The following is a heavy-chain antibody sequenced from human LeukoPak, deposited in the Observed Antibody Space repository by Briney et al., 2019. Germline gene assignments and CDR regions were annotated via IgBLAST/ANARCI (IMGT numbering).Heavy chain of an antibody. CDR2: IYYSGST. Sequence: PSETLSLTCTVSGGSISSGDYYWSWIRQPPGKGLEWIGYIYYSGSTYYNPSLKSRVTISVDTSKNQFSLKLSSVTAADTAVYYCASNDFWSGFDYWGQGTLATVSS. CDR3: ASNDFWSGFDY. D-gene: IGHD3-3*01. J-gene: IGHJ4*02. V-gene: IGHV4-30-4*01. CDR1: GGSISSGDYY.